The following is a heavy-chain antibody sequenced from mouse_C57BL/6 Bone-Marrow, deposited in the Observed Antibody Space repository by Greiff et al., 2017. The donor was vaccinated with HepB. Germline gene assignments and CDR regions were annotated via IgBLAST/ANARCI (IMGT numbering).Heavy chain of an antibody. Sequence: EVQLQQSGPVLVKPGASVKMSCKASGYTFTDYYMNWVKQSHGKSLEWIGVINPYNGGTSYNQKFKGKATLTVDKSSSTAYMELNSLTSEDSAVYYCARESDITTVVARLDYWGQGTTLTVSS. CDR1: GYTFTDYY. D-gene: IGHD1-1*01. CDR2: INPYNGGT. CDR3: ARESDITTVVARLDY. V-gene: IGHV1-19*01. J-gene: IGHJ2*01.